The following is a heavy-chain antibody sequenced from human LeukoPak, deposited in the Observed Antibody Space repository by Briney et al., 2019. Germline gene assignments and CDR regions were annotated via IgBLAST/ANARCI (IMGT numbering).Heavy chain of an antibody. D-gene: IGHD3-16*01. CDR2: IIGSGDTT. V-gene: IGHV3-23*01. CDR3: AKVTGGDMITYGGLDY. J-gene: IGHJ4*02. Sequence: GGSLRLSCAASGFTFSGYAMSRVRQAPGKGLEWVSAIIGSGDTTYYAASVKGRLTISRDNSKNTLYLQMNSLRAEDTAVYYCAKVTGGDMITYGGLDYWGQGTLVTVSS. CDR1: GFTFSGYA.